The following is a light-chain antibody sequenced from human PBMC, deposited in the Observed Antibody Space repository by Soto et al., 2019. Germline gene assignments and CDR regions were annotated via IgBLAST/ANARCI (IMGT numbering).Light chain of an antibody. CDR2: QTS. J-gene: IGKJ4*01. CDR3: QQYNNWPRAT. CDR1: QYINTR. V-gene: IGKV3D-15*01. Sequence: EIVLTQSPATLSSFPGDRVTLSCRASQYINTRLAWYQHRPGQAPRLLIYQTSIRAAGIPARFSASGSGTEFNITISSLQSEDSAIYYCQQYNNWPRATFGGGTKVDIK.